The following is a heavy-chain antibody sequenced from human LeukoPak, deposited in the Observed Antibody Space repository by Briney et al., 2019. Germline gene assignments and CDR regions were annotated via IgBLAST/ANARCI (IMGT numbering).Heavy chain of an antibody. Sequence: SETLSLTCTVSGYSISSGYYWGWIRQPPGKGLEWIGSIYHSGSTYYNPSLKSRVTISVDTSKNQFSLKLSSVTAADTAVYYCARDKGSSWYKGWFDPWGQGTLVTVSP. CDR2: IYHSGST. D-gene: IGHD6-13*01. J-gene: IGHJ5*02. CDR1: GYSISSGYY. V-gene: IGHV4-38-2*02. CDR3: ARDKGSSWYKGWFDP.